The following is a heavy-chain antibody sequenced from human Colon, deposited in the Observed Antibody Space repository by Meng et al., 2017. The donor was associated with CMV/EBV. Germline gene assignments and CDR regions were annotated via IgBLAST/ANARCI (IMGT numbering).Heavy chain of an antibody. CDR1: GYTFTSYG. V-gene: IGHV1-18*01. Sequence: ASVTVSCKASGYTFTSYGISWVRQAPGQGLEWMGWISAYNGNTIYAQKLQGRVTITTDTTTSTAYMELRSLRSDDTAVYYCARDLVIRRYCSSTSCYVRGLALGYWGQGTLVTVSS. CDR3: ARDLVIRRYCSSTSCYVRGLALGY. CDR2: ISAYNGNT. D-gene: IGHD2-2*01. J-gene: IGHJ4*02.